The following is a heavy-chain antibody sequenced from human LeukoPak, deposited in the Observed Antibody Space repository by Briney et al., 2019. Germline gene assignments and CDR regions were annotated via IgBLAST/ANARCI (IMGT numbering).Heavy chain of an antibody. Sequence: TLRLSDAASGFTFRSYDRHCLRHATGKALQSLSAIGTAGDTYDPGSVEGRFTISRENAKDSLYLQMNSLRAGDTAVYYCARVRGGYGDYSLDYWGQGTLVTGSS. D-gene: IGHD4-17*01. CDR3: ARVRGGYGDYSLDY. V-gene: IGHV3-13*04. J-gene: IGHJ4*02. CDR2: IGTAGDT. CDR1: GFTFRSYD.